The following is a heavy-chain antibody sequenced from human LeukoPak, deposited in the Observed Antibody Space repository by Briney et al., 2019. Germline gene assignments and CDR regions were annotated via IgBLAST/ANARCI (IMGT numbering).Heavy chain of an antibody. Sequence: GGSLRLSCAASGFSFLHYGMHWARQAPGKGLEWVAFISSDGSKEYYADSVKGRFTISRDNSKNTLYLHVNSPRAEDTAVFFCAKDGYCSGGSCYANFFDRWGQGTLVTVSS. J-gene: IGHJ4*02. V-gene: IGHV3-30*18. CDR2: ISSDGSKE. CDR1: GFSFLHYG. D-gene: IGHD2-15*01. CDR3: AKDGYCSGGSCYANFFDR.